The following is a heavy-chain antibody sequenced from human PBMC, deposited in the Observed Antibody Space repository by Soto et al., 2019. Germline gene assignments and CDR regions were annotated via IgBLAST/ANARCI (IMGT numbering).Heavy chain of an antibody. V-gene: IGHV3-23*01. Sequence: GGSLRLSCAASGFTFSSYAMSWVRQAPGKGLEWVSAISGSGGSTYYADSVKGRFTISRDNSKNTLYLQMNSLRAEDTAVYYCAKGVEYYYDSSGYYPTPLLVYFDYWGQGTLVTVSS. J-gene: IGHJ4*02. CDR2: ISGSGGST. CDR3: AKGVEYYYDSSGYYPTPLLVYFDY. CDR1: GFTFSSYA. D-gene: IGHD3-22*01.